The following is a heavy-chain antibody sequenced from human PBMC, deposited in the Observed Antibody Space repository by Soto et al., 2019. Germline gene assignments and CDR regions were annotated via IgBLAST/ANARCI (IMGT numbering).Heavy chain of an antibody. CDR1: GGTFSSYA. CDR3: ASGGYYDALSHYYYGMDV. CDR2: IIPIFGTA. J-gene: IGHJ6*02. V-gene: IGHV1-69*12. Sequence: QVQLVQSGAEVKKPGSSVKVSCKASGGTFSSYAISWVRQAPGQGLEWMGGIIPIFGTANYAQKFQGRVTITADESTSTAYMELSSLRSEDTAVYYCASGGYYDALSHYYYGMDVWGHGTTVTVSS. D-gene: IGHD3-22*01.